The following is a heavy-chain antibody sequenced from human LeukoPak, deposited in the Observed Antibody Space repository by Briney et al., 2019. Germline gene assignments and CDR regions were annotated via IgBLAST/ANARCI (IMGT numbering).Heavy chain of an antibody. CDR1: GFSFNIYT. CDR2: ISSSGSYI. CDR3: ARGALYGSSGNRYFQP. Sequence: PGGSLRLSCAASGFSFNIYTMNWVRQAPGKGLEWVSSISSSGSYISQADSLKGRFTISRDNAQNSLYLQMNSLRAEDTAVYYCARGALYGSSGNRYFQPWGQGTLVTVSS. D-gene: IGHD3-22*01. V-gene: IGHV3-21*01. J-gene: IGHJ1*01.